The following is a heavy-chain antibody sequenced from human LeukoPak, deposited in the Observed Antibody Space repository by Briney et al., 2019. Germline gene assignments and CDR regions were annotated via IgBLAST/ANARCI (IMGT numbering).Heavy chain of an antibody. Sequence: SVKVSCKASGGTFSSYAISWVRQAPGQGLEWMGWSNPNSGGTNHAQKFQGRVTITTDESTSTAYMELSSLRSEDTAVYYCARSPAAPYYFDYWGQGTLVTVSS. CDR2: SNPNSGGT. CDR3: ARSPAAPYYFDY. V-gene: IGHV1-69*05. CDR1: GGTFSSYA. D-gene: IGHD6-13*01. J-gene: IGHJ4*02.